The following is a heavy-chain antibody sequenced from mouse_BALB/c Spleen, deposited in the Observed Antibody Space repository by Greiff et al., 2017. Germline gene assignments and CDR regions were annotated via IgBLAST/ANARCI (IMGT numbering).Heavy chain of an antibody. CDR2: ISYSGST. CDR1: GDSITSGY. D-gene: IGHD1-2*01. V-gene: IGHV3-8*02. J-gene: IGHJ4*01. CDR3: AREGSFGYAMDY. Sequence: EVKVVESGPSLVKPSQTLSLTCSVTGDSITSGYWNWIRKFPGNKLEYMGYISYSGSTYYNPSLKSRISITRDTSKNQYYLQLNSVTTEDTATYYCAREGSFGYAMDYWGQGTSVTVSS.